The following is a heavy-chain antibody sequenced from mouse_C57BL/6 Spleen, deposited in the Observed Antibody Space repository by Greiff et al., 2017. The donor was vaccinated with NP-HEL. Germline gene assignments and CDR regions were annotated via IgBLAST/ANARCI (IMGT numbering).Heavy chain of an antibody. J-gene: IGHJ2*01. Sequence: QVQLQQPGAELVKPGASVKLSCKASGYTFTSYWMHWVKQRPGQGLEWIGMIHPNSGSTNYNEKFKSKATLTVDKSSSTAYMQLSSLTSEDSAVYYSAPSYGSSYDCFDYWGQGTTLTVSS. CDR2: IHPNSGST. CDR1: GYTFTSYW. CDR3: APSYGSSYDCFDY. D-gene: IGHD1-1*01. V-gene: IGHV1-64*01.